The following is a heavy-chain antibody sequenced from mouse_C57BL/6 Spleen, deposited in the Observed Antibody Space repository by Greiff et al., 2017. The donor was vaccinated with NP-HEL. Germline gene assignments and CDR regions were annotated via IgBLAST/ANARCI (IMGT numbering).Heavy chain of an antibody. J-gene: IGHJ2*01. CDR2: IYPGDGDT. Sequence: ESGPELVKPGASVKISCKASGYAFSSSWMNWVKQRPGKGLEWIGRIYPGDGDTNYNGKFKGKATLTADKSSSTAYMQLSSLTSEDSAVYFCARWEYALDYWGQGTTLTVSS. V-gene: IGHV1-82*01. CDR1: GYAFSSSW. D-gene: IGHD2-10*02. CDR3: ARWEYALDY.